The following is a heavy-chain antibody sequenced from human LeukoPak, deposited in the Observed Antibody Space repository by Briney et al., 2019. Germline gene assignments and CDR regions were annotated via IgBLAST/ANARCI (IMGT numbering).Heavy chain of an antibody. V-gene: IGHV4-4*07. CDR3: ARDLRYSYGSYYYYGMDV. D-gene: IGHD5-18*01. CDR2: IYPSGST. Sequence: SETLSLACTVSGGSISSYYWTWIRQPAGKGLEWIGRIYPSGSTNYNPSLKSRVTMSVDTSKNQFSLKLSSVTAADTAVYYCARDLRYSYGSYYYYGMDVWGQGTTVTVSS. CDR1: GGSISSYY. J-gene: IGHJ6*02.